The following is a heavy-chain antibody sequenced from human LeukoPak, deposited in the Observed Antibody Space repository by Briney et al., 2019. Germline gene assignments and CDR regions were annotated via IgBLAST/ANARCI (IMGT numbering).Heavy chain of an antibody. CDR3: ARGPYTDY. Sequence: GGSLRLSCAASGFTVSSNYMSWVRQAPGQGPEWVSIIYSGGETYYADSVKGRFTISRDNAKNSLYLQMNSLRAEDTALYYCARGPYTDYWGQGTLVTVSS. CDR1: GFTVSSNY. CDR2: IYSGGET. D-gene: IGHD2-2*02. J-gene: IGHJ4*02. V-gene: IGHV3-53*01.